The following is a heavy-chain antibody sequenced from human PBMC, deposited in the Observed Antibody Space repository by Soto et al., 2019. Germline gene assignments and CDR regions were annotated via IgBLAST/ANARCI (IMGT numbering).Heavy chain of an antibody. CDR2: INAGNGNT. Sequence: QVQLVQSGAEVKKPGASVKVSCKASGYTFTSYAMHWVRQAPGQRLEWMGWINAGNGNTKYSQKFQGRVTITRDTSASTADVELSSLRSEDRAVYYCARVVVDATPPPYNWFGPWGQGSLVTVSS. CDR3: ARVVVDATPPPYNWFGP. V-gene: IGHV1-3*01. D-gene: IGHD2-15*01. J-gene: IGHJ5*02. CDR1: GYTFTSYA.